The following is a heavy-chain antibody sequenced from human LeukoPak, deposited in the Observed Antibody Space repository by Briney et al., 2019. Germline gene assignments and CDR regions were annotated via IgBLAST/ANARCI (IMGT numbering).Heavy chain of an antibody. D-gene: IGHD5-18*01. CDR2: MFDTVST. CDR3: ATIKRGSTYGYFDF. CDR1: GASTASHY. V-gene: IGHV4-59*11. Sequence: SETLSLTCTVSGASTASHYWTWLRQPPGKELEWIAYMFDTVSTKSNPSLKSRLTLSVDPSTKQLSLGLSSVPAADTAVYYCATIKRGSTYGYFDFWGQGIKVTVSS. J-gene: IGHJ4*02.